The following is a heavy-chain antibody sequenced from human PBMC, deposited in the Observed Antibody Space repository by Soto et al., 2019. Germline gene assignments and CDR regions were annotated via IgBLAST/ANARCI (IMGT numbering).Heavy chain of an antibody. D-gene: IGHD6-6*01. J-gene: IGHJ4*02. CDR1: GFTFSSYA. CDR2: ISGSGGST. Sequence: GGSLRLSCAASGFTFSSYAMSRVRQAPGKGLEWVSAISGSGGSTYYADSVKGRFTISRDNSKNTLYLQMNSLRAEDTAVYYCAKDYSSSSYFDYWGQGTLVTVSS. V-gene: IGHV3-23*01. CDR3: AKDYSSSSYFDY.